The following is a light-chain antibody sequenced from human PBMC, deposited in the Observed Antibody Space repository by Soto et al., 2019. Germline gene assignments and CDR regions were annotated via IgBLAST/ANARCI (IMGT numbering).Light chain of an antibody. CDR2: EVS. Sequence: QSALTQPASVSGSPGQSITISCTGTSSDVGSYNLVSWYQQHPGKAPKLMIYEVSKRHSGVSNSSSGSKSGNTAALTIAGLQAEDEATSSCCSYAGSSAYVCGTGTQLNVL. CDR1: SSDVGSYNL. V-gene: IGLV2-23*02. CDR3: CSYAGSSAYV. J-gene: IGLJ1*01.